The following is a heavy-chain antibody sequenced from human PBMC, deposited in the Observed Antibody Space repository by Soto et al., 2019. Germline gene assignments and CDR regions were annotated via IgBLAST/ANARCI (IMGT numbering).Heavy chain of an antibody. CDR2: VNPIVSMS. Sequence: QVQLVQSGAEVKRPGSSVKVSCKASGDTFNFYSINWVRQAPGLGLEWMGRVNPIVSMSNYAQQFQVTVTMTADKSTSSAYKERTGLRSEDTDIYCCAISCGSGYRDFDYWCKGALVTVSS. CDR1: GDTFNFYS. V-gene: IGHV1-69*02. CDR3: AISCGSGYRDFDY. J-gene: IGHJ4*02. D-gene: IGHD3-10*01.